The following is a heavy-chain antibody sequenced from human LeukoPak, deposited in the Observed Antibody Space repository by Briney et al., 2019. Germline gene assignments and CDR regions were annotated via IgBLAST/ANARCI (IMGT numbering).Heavy chain of an antibody. CDR1: GFTVSSNY. CDR3: AYNGDYLDY. Sequence: GGSPRLSCAASGFTVSSNYMSWVRQAPGKGLEWVSVIHSGGSTYYADSVKGRFTISRDNSKNTLYLQMNSLRAEDTAVHYCAYNGDYLDYWGQGTLVTVSS. J-gene: IGHJ4*02. V-gene: IGHV3-53*01. CDR2: IHSGGST. D-gene: IGHD1-1*01.